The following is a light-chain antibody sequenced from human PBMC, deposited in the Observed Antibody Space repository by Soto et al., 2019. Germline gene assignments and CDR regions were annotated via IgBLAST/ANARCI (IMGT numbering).Light chain of an antibody. CDR3: CSYAGSNTLL. CDR2: QVS. V-gene: IGLV2-23*01. J-gene: IGLJ2*01. CDR1: SSDVGSYNF. Sequence: QSALTQPASVSGSPGQSITISCTGTSSDVGSYNFVSWYQHHPGKAPTMMIYQVSKRPSEISNRFSGSKSVNTASLTISGLQAEDEADYYCCSYAGSNTLLFGGGTKLTVL.